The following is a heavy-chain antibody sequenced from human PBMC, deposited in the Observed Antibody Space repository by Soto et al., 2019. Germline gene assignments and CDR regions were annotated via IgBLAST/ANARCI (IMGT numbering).Heavy chain of an antibody. CDR3: ARGGLAVMDV. D-gene: IGHD3-16*01. V-gene: IGHV1-3*01. CDR1: YAFTSSS. J-gene: IGHJ6*02. CDR2: INAGNGNT. Sequence: YAFTSSSRRSPRQAPGQGLEWMGWINAGNGNTKYSQKFQGRVTITRDTSASTAYMELSSLRSGDMAVEDGARGGLAVMDVWRQGTTVPVSS.